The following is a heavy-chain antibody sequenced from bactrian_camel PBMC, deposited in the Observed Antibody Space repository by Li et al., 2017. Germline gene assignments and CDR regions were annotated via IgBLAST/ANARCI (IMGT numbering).Heavy chain of an antibody. CDR2: IVTSRGST. Sequence: QLVESGGGSVQAGGSLRLSCAASGSTYWRSCMGWFRQAPGKEREGVASIVTSRGSTYYADSAKGRFTISQDNAKNTLWLQMNNLKPEDTAMYYCGSGSAPCALGTPWAYAYRGQGTQVTVS. CDR1: GSTYWRSC. CDR3: GSGSAPCALGTPWAYAY. J-gene: IGHJ4*01. D-gene: IGHD3*01. V-gene: IGHV3S63*01.